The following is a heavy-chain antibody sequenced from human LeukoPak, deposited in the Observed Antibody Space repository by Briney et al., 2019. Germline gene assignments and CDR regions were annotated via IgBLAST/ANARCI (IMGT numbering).Heavy chain of an antibody. J-gene: IGHJ5*02. CDR1: GFTFSTYA. D-gene: IGHD3-22*01. Sequence: GGSLRLSCAVSGFTFSTYAMHWARQAPGKGLEWVAFISYDGRNKYYADSVKGRFTISRDNSKNTLYLQMNSLRAEDTAVYYCARGRYDSSGYYPNWFDPWGQGTLVTVSS. CDR2: ISYDGRNK. V-gene: IGHV3-30*04. CDR3: ARGRYDSSGYYPNWFDP.